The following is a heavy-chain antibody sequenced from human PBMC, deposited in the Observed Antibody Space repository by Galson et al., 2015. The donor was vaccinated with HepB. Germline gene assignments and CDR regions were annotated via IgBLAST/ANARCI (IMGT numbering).Heavy chain of an antibody. V-gene: IGHV3-21*06. Sequence: LRLSCAASGFTFSTYAMSWVRQAPGKGLEWVSSISSGTTYIYYADSVKGRFTISRDDAKNSLYLQMNNLRAEDTAVYYCAREWEDVWGKGTTVTVSS. CDR3: AREWEDV. J-gene: IGHJ6*04. CDR2: ISSGTTYI. D-gene: IGHD1-26*01. CDR1: GFTFSTYA.